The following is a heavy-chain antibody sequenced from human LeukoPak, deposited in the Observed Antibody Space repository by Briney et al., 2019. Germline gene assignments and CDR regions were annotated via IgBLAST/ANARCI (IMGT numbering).Heavy chain of an antibody. D-gene: IGHD3-22*01. CDR2: VSSNGDST. CDR1: GFTFSSYA. V-gene: IGHV3-23*01. Sequence: PGRSLRLSCAASGFTFSSYAMSWVRQAPGKGLEWVSAVSSNGDSTYYADSVKGRFAISRDNTNNTLFLQMNSLRAEDTAVYYCAKNPLYDSSGYFFPTFDSWGQGTLVAVSS. J-gene: IGHJ5*01. CDR3: AKNPLYDSSGYFFPTFDS.